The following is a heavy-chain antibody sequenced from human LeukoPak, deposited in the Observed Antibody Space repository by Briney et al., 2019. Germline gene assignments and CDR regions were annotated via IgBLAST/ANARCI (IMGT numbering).Heavy chain of an antibody. CDR3: ARENGAATAIAY. CDR1: GFTFSSYS. Sequence: GGSLRLSCAASGFTFSSYSMNWVRQAPGKGLEWVSSISSSSSYIYYADSVKGRFTISRDNAKNSLYLQMNSLRAEDTAVYYCARENGAATAIAYWGQGTLVTVSS. J-gene: IGHJ4*02. CDR2: ISSSSSYI. V-gene: IGHV3-21*01. D-gene: IGHD2-2*02.